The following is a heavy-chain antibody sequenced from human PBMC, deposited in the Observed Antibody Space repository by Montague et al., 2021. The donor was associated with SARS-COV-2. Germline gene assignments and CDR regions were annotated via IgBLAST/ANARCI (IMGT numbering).Heavy chain of an antibody. Sequence: SETLSLTCTVSGGSVSSRSYYWGWIRQPPGKGLEWIGSIYYSGSTHYNPSLKSRVTISVDTSKNQFSLKLSSVTDADAAVYYCARRGDYGGPRFDYWGQGTLVSVSS. V-gene: IGHV4-39*01. CDR1: GGSVSSRSYY. J-gene: IGHJ4*02. CDR3: ARRGDYGGPRFDY. D-gene: IGHD4-23*01. CDR2: IYYSGST.